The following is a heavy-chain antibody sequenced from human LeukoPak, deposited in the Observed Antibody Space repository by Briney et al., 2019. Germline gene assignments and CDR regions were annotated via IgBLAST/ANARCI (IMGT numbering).Heavy chain of an antibody. CDR2: IYYSGST. Sequence: SETLSLTCTVSGGSISSSSYYWGWIRQPPGKGLEWIGSIYYSGSTYYNPSLKSRVTISVDTSKNQFSLKLSSVTAADTAVYYCARGRRAHDYWGQGTLVTVSS. CDR3: ARGRRAHDY. V-gene: IGHV4-39*07. CDR1: GGSISSSSYY. J-gene: IGHJ4*02.